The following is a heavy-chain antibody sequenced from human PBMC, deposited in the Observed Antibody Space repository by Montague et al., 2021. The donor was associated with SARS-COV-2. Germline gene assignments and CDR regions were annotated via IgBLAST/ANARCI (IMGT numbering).Heavy chain of an antibody. V-gene: IGHV6-1*01. CDR2: TYYRSKWYN. D-gene: IGHD6-13*01. CDR3: ARGGSWLYYFDY. CDR1: GDSVSSNRAA. J-gene: IGHJ4*02. Sequence: CAISGDSVSSNRAAWNWIRQSPSRGLEWLGRTYYRSKWYNDYAVSVKSRITINPDTSKNQFSLQLNSVTPEDTAVYYFARGGSWLYYFDYWGQGTLVTVSS.